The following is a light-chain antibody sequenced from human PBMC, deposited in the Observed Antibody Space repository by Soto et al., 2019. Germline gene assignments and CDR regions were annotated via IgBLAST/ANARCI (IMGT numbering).Light chain of an antibody. CDR2: DAS. J-gene: IGKJ1*01. V-gene: IGKV3-11*01. Sequence: LSPGERATLSCRASQSVSSYLAWYQQKPGQAPRLLIYDASNRATGIPARFSGSGSGTDFTLTISSLEPEDFAVYYCQQRSNWQTFGQGTKVDIK. CDR1: QSVSSY. CDR3: QQRSNWQT.